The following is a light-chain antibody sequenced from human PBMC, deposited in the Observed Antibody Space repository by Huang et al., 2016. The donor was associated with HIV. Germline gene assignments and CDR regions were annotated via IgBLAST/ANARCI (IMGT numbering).Light chain of an antibody. Sequence: DIQMTQFPTSLSASVGDRLSISRRASQTISKYLNWYQQKPGTAPKLLISAASNLQNGVPSRFSGSGSGTHFTLAISDLQPEDSATYYCQQSYNTPRTFGQGTKLEI. V-gene: IGKV1-39*01. J-gene: IGKJ2*01. CDR3: QQSYNTPRT. CDR2: AAS. CDR1: QTISKY.